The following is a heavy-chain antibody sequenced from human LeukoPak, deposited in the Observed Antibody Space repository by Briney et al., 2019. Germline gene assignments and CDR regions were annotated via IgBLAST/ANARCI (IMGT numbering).Heavy chain of an antibody. V-gene: IGHV1-46*01. J-gene: IGHJ4*02. D-gene: IGHD3-16*02. CDR3: ARWGGTYYDYVWGSYRFDY. CDR1: VYTFTSYY. Sequence: ASVKVSCKASVYTFTSYYMHWVRQAPGQGLEWMGIINPSGGSTSYAQKFQGRVTMTRDTSTSTVYMELSSLRSEDTAVYYCARWGGTYYDYVWGSYRFDYWGQGTLVTVSS. CDR2: INPSGGST.